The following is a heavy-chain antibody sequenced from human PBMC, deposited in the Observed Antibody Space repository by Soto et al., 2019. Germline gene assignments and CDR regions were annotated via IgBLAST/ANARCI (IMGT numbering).Heavy chain of an antibody. D-gene: IGHD3-10*01. V-gene: IGHV1-69*08. CDR2: VIPIVDLT. CDR3: ARDQDFVDGSEPSYGLDV. J-gene: IGHJ6*02. CDR1: GGTFSSYT. Sequence: QVQLVQSGAEVKRPGSSVKVSCKTSGGTFSSYTISWVRQAPGQGLEWMGRVIPIVDLTNYAQKFQGRVTISADESTSTVYMELSSLRSEDTAAYYCARDQDFVDGSEPSYGLDVWGQGTTVTVSS.